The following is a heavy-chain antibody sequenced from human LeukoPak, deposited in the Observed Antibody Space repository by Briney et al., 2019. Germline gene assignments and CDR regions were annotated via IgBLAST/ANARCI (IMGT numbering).Heavy chain of an antibody. CDR1: GGSISSGDYY. CDR3: AAVVPDAFRFDP. V-gene: IGHV4-30-4*01. J-gene: IGHJ5*02. D-gene: IGHD2-2*01. CDR2: IYYSGST. Sequence: SQTLSLTCTVSGGSISSGDYYWSWIRQPPGKGLDWIGYIYYSGSTYYNPSLKSRVTISVDTSKNQFSLKLSSVTAADTAVYYCAAVVPDAFRFDPWGQGTLVTVSS.